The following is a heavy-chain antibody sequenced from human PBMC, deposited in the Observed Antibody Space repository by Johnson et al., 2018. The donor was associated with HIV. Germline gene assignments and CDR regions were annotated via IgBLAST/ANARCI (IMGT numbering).Heavy chain of an antibody. D-gene: IGHD2-15*01. CDR1: GFTFDDYT. J-gene: IGHJ3*02. Sequence: VQLVESGGVVVQPGGSLRLSCAASGFTFDDYTMHWVRQVPGKGLEWVANINQDGSEKYYVDSVKGRFTISRDNAKNSLYLQMNSLRAEDTAVYYCAREADCSGGSCYDAFDIWGQGTMVTVSS. CDR2: INQDGSEK. CDR3: AREADCSGGSCYDAFDI. V-gene: IGHV3-7*01.